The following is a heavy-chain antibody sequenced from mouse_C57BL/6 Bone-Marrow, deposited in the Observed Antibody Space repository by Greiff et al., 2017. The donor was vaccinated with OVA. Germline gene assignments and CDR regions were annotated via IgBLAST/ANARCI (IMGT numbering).Heavy chain of an antibody. J-gene: IGHJ4*01. V-gene: IGHV1-50*01. CDR2: IDHSDSYT. CDR3: ASPYSTYYAMDY. D-gene: IGHD2-5*01. CDR1: GYTFTSYW. Sequence: VQLQQPGAELVKPGASVKLSCTASGYTFTSYWMQWVKQRPGQGLEWIGEIDHSDSYTNYNQKFKGKATVTVDTSSSTAYMQLSSLTSEDSAVYYCASPYSTYYAMDYWGQGTSVTVSS.